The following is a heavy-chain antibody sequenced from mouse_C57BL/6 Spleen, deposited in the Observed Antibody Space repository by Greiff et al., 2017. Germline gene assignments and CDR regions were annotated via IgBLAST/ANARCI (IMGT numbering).Heavy chain of an antibody. Sequence: VQLQQPGAELVKPGASVKLSCKASGYTFTSYWMHWVKQRPGRGLEWIGRIDPNSGGAKYNEKFNSKATLTVDTPSSTAYMQLSSLTSEDSAVYYSERGVYDGYYPYSMDYWGQGTSVTVAS. J-gene: IGHJ4*01. D-gene: IGHD2-3*01. CDR3: ERGVYDGYYPYSMDY. CDR2: IDPNSGGA. CDR1: GYTFTSYW. V-gene: IGHV1-72*01.